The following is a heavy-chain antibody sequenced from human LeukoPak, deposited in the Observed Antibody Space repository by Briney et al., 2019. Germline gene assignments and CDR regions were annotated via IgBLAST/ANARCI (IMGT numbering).Heavy chain of an antibody. V-gene: IGHV3-53*01. CDR2: INSGGST. CDR3: AREGYCSSTSCYTLGDAFDI. D-gene: IGHD2-2*02. CDR1: GFTVSSNY. Sequence: GGSLRLSCAASGFTVSSNYMSWVRQAPGKGLEWVSVINSGGSTYYADSVKSRFTISRDNSKNTLYLQMNSLRAEDTAVYYCAREGYCSSTSCYTLGDAFDIWGQGTTVTVSS. J-gene: IGHJ3*02.